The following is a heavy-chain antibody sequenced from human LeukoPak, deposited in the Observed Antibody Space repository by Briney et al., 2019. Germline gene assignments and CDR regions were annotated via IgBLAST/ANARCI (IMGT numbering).Heavy chain of an antibody. CDR1: GYTFTSYD. CDR3: ARDLRKNGSGRFNAFDI. V-gene: IGHV1-8*01. J-gene: IGHJ3*02. CDR2: MNPNSGNT. Sequence: ASVKVSCKASGYTFTSYDINWVRQATGQGLEWMGWMNPNSGNTGYAQKFQGRVTMTRNTSISTAYMELRSLRSDDTAVYYCARDLRKNGSGRFNAFDIWGQGTMVTVSS. D-gene: IGHD3-10*01.